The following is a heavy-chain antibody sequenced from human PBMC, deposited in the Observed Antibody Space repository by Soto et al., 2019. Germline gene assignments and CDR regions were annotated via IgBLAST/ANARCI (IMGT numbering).Heavy chain of an antibody. CDR1: GFVFSDYA. CDR2: ISAGGSDT. D-gene: IGHD2-2*01. Sequence: EVQLLDSGGGWVQPGGSLRLSCVASGFVFSDYAMSWVRQAPGKGLEWVSAISAGGSDTYYAASVKGRFTVSRVKSKNTLYLQMNTLRAEDTAIYDCARVPIWCGSSSCYTEGFDSWGQGTLVSVSS. V-gene: IGHV3-23*01. CDR3: ARVPIWCGSSSCYTEGFDS. J-gene: IGHJ4*02.